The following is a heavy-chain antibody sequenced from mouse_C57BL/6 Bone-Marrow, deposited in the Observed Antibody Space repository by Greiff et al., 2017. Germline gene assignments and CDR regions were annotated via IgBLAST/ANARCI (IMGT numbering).Heavy chain of an antibody. CDR1: GYSFTGYY. D-gene: IGHD1-1*01. V-gene: IGHV1-42*01. J-gene: IGHJ3*01. CDR3: ARGPHYYGSSYWFAY. CDR2: INHSTGGT. Sequence: EVQLQQSGPELVKPGASVKISCKASGYSFTGYYMNWVKQSPAKSLEWIGEINHSTGGTTYNQKFKAKATLTVDKSSSTAYMQLKSLTSEDSAVYYCARGPHYYGSSYWFAYWGQGTLVTVSA.